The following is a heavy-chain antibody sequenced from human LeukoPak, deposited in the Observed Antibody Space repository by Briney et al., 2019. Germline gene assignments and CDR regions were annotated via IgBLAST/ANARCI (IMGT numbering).Heavy chain of an antibody. D-gene: IGHD5-18*01. J-gene: IGHJ4*02. CDR3: ATTGYSSHWEYY. Sequence: GESLQISCKVSGYRLTSYWIGWARRMPGKGVEWMGIINPGDSDTQYSPSSLGQVTISLDKTVNSTTTYLQWNSLEAADTAIYYCATTGYSSHWEYYWGQGTLVTVSS. V-gene: IGHV5-51*01. CDR1: GYRLTSYW. CDR2: INPGDSDT.